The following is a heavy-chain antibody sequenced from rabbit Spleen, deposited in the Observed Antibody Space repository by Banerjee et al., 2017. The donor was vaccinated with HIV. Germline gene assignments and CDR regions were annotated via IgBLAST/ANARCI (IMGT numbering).Heavy chain of an antibody. CDR3: ARNNGSGDYFDVCFDL. D-gene: IGHD1-1*01. CDR2: IYTGNGKT. CDR1: GFSFSRGYD. Sequence: QEQLEEAGGGLVKPEGSLTTPCKTSGFSFSRGYDICCVRHAPGKGLEWIACIYTGNGKTYYAGWSKGRFSISKSSSTTVTLQITSLTAADTATYFCARNNGSGDYFDVCFDLWGQGTLVTVS. J-gene: IGHJ4*01. V-gene: IGHV1S45*01.